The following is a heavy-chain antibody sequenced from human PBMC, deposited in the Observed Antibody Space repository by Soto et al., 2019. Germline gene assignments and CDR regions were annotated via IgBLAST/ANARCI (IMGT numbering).Heavy chain of an antibody. D-gene: IGHD2-15*01. CDR2: IIPILGIA. CDR3: ASSNCSGGSCPSHY. Sequence: QVQLVQSGAEVKKPGSSVKVSCKASGGTFSSYTISWVRQAPGQGLEWMGRIIPILGIANYAQKFQGRVTITADKSTSTAYMELSSLRSEDTAVYYCASSNCSGGSCPSHYWGQGTLVTVSS. J-gene: IGHJ4*02. V-gene: IGHV1-69*02. CDR1: GGTFSSYT.